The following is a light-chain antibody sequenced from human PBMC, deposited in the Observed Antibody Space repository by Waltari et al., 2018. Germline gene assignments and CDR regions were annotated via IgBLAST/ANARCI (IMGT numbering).Light chain of an antibody. Sequence: DIVMTQSPDFLAVSLGEMATINCNSSQSVLYSANNKDYLAWYQQKPGQPPKLLIYWASTRESGVPDRFSGSGSGTDFTLTISSLQAEDVAVYYCQQYYGVPLTFGGGTKVEIK. CDR1: QSVLYSANNKDY. CDR3: QQYYGVPLT. J-gene: IGKJ4*01. CDR2: WAS. V-gene: IGKV4-1*01.